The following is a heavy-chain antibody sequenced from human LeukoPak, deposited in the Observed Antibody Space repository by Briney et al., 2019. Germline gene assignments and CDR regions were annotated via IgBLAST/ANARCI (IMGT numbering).Heavy chain of an antibody. CDR3: ARLGGARGSY. Sequence: GGSLRLSCAASGFTFSSYAMNWVRQAPGKGLEWVSSISSSGDRTYYADSVKGRFTISRDNFKNTLYLQMYSLRAEDTAVYYCARLGGARGSYWGQGTLVTVSS. CDR2: ISSSGDRT. D-gene: IGHD3-16*01. CDR1: GFTFSSYA. J-gene: IGHJ4*02. V-gene: IGHV3-23*01.